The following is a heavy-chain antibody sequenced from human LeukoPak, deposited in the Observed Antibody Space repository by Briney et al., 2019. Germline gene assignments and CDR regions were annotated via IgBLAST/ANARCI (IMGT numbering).Heavy chain of an antibody. D-gene: IGHD4-17*01. CDR1: GYTFTSYY. J-gene: IGHJ5*02. CDR3: ARDYGDHNWFDT. CDR2: IKPSGGST. V-gene: IGHV1-46*01. Sequence: ASVKVSCKASGYTFTSYYIHWVRQAPGQGLEWMGMIKPSGGSTSYAQRFQGRVTMTRDTSTSTVYMELSSLRSEDTAVYYCARDYGDHNWFDTWGQGTLVTVSS.